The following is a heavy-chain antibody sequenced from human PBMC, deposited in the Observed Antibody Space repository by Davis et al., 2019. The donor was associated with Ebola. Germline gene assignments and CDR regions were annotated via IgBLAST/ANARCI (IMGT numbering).Heavy chain of an antibody. CDR1: GGSISSGDYY. D-gene: IGHD6-19*01. CDR3: ASLYSSGWLWVV. V-gene: IGHV4-30-4*02. Sequence: PSETLSLTCTVSGGSISSGDYYWSWLRQPPGKGLEWIGYIYYSGSTYYNPTLKSRVTISVDTSKNQFSLKLRSVTAADTAVYYCASLYSSGWLWVVWGQGTLVTVSS. CDR2: IYYSGST. J-gene: IGHJ4*02.